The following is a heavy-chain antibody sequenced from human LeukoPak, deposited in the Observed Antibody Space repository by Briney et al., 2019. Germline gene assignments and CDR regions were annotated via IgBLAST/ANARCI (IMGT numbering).Heavy chain of an antibody. Sequence: GGSLRLSCAASGFTFSSYWMSWVRQAPGKGLEWVANTREDGSEKYYVDSVKGRFTISRDNAKNSLYLQMNSLRAEDTAVYYCAREATDYDFWSGSMGAFDIWGQGTMVTVSS. D-gene: IGHD3-3*01. CDR3: AREATDYDFWSGSMGAFDI. CDR1: GFTFSSYW. J-gene: IGHJ3*02. CDR2: TREDGSEK. V-gene: IGHV3-7*01.